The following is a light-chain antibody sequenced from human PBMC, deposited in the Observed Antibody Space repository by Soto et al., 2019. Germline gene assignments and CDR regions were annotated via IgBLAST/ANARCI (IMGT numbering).Light chain of an antibody. CDR1: SSDVGGYNY. CDR3: SSYTSSSTLAVV. V-gene: IGLV2-14*01. CDR2: DVS. Sequence: QSALTQPASVSESPGQSITISCTGTSSDVGGYNYVSWYQQHPGKAPKLMIYDVSNRPSGVSNRFSGSKSGNTAYLTISGLPAEDKADYYCSSYTSSSTLAVVFGGG. J-gene: IGLJ2*01.